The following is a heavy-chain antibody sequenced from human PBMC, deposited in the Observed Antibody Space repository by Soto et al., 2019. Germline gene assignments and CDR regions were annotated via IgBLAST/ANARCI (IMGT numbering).Heavy chain of an antibody. D-gene: IGHD6-19*01. CDR1: GYTFTSYA. CDR3: AGGLGVAVITPLGY. V-gene: IGHV1-3*01. Sequence: ASVKVSCKASGYTFTSYAIHWVRRAPGQRLEWMGWINGGNGNTKYSQKFQGRVTITRDTSASTAYMELGSLTSEDTAVFYCAGGLGVAVITPLGYWGQGTLVTVSS. J-gene: IGHJ4*02. CDR2: INGGNGNT.